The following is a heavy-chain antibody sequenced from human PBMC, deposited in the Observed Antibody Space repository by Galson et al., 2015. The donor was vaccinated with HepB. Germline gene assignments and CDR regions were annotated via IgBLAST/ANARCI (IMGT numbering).Heavy chain of an antibody. V-gene: IGHV3-30*04. CDR3: AKGIAAAGTVHYFDY. J-gene: IGHJ4*02. D-gene: IGHD6-13*01. CDR2: ISYDGSNK. CDR1: GFTFSSYA. Sequence: SLRLSCAASGFTFSSYAMHWVRQAPGKGLEWVAVISYDGSNKYYADSVKGRFTISRDNSKNTLYLQMNSLRAEDTAVYYCAKGIAAAGTVHYFDYWGQGTLVTVSS.